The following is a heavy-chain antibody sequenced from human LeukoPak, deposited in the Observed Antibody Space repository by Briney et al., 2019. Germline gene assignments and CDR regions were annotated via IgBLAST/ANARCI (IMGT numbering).Heavy chain of an antibody. D-gene: IGHD2-15*01. CDR1: GFTFSSYG. CDR2: ISYDGSNK. Sequence: GGSLRLSCAASGFTFSSYGMHWVRQAPGKALEGVAVISYDGSNKYYADSVKGRFTISRDNSKNTLYLQMNSLRAEDTAVYYCATAFSSSSGGTWGQGTLVTVSS. V-gene: IGHV3-30*03. CDR3: ATAFSSSSGGT. J-gene: IGHJ5*02.